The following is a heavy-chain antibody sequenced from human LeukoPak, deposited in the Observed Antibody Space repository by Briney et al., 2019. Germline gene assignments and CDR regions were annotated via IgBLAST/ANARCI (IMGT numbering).Heavy chain of an antibody. CDR2: VWYDGTNK. Sequence: GGSLRLSCAASGFSFSYYGMHWVRQAPGKGLEWVAAVWYDGTNKNYADSVKGRFTISRDNSKNTLYLQMNSLRAEDTAVYYCAKDNFPTVTRFDYWGQGTLVTVSS. CDR1: GFSFSYYG. V-gene: IGHV3-33*06. CDR3: AKDNFPTVTRFDY. J-gene: IGHJ4*02. D-gene: IGHD4-17*01.